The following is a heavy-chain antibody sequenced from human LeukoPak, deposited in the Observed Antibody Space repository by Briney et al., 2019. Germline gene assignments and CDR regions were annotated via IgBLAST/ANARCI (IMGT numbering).Heavy chain of an antibody. CDR2: IRTKIEGETR. Sequence: GGSLRLSCAASGLNFNYVWMNWVRQVPGKGLEWVGRIRTKIEGETRDYPAPVKGRFIISRDDSKTTLYLQMNGLKTEDSAVYYCTTERNWELLRPYGLDIWGQGTTVIVSS. D-gene: IGHD1-26*01. CDR1: GLNFNYVW. CDR3: TTERNWELLRPYGLDI. J-gene: IGHJ6*02. V-gene: IGHV3-15*01.